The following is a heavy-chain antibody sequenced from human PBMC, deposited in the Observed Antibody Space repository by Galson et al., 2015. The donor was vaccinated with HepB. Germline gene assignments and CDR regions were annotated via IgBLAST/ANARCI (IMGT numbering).Heavy chain of an antibody. CDR3: ATVFGSGYYVA. Sequence: SLRLSCAGSRFTFSSYAMSWVRQAPGKGLEWVSTISSSGRSTYSADSVKGRFTISRDNSKNTLYLQMNSLRAEDTAIYYCATVFGSGYYVAWGQGTLVTVSS. CDR1: RFTFSSYA. D-gene: IGHD3-22*01. CDR2: ISSSGRST. J-gene: IGHJ5*02. V-gene: IGHV3-23*01.